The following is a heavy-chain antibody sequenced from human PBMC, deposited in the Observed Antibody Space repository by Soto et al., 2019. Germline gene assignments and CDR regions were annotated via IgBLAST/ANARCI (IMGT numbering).Heavy chain of an antibody. D-gene: IGHD2-21*02. Sequence: QVQLVQSGAEVKKPGSSVKVSCKASGGTFSSYAISWVRQAPGQGLEWMGGIIPIFGTANYAQKFQGRVTITADEYASTAYMELSSLRAEDTDVYYCARRPVDGDYFFDYWGQGTLVSVSS. V-gene: IGHV1-69*01. CDR1: GGTFSSYA. CDR3: ARRPVDGDYFFDY. J-gene: IGHJ4*02. CDR2: IIPIFGTA.